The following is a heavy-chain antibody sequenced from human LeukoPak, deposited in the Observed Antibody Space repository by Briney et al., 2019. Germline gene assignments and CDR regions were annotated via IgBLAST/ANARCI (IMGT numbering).Heavy chain of an antibody. D-gene: IGHD3-16*01. Sequence: GGSLRLSCAASGFTLSSYDMYWVRQAAGAGLEWVSSIDTAGDTYYSGSVKGRFTVSRENAKNSFYLQMNSVRAGDTAVYYCVRGSDGLDVWGQGTTVTVSS. CDR1: GFTLSSYD. CDR2: IDTAGDT. V-gene: IGHV3-13*04. CDR3: VRGSDGLDV. J-gene: IGHJ6*02.